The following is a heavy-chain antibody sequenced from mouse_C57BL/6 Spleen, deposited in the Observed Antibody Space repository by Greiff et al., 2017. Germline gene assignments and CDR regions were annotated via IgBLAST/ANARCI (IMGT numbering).Heavy chain of an antibody. CDR2: IDPSDSYT. V-gene: IGHV1-69*01. Sequence: QVQLQQPGAELVMPGASVKLSCKASGYTFTSYWMHWVKQRPGQALEWIGEIDPSDSYTNYNQKFKGKSTLTVDKSSSTAYMQLSSLTSEDSAVYYCARWGDYWGQGTTLTVSS. J-gene: IGHJ2*01. CDR3: ARWGDY. CDR1: GYTFTSYW.